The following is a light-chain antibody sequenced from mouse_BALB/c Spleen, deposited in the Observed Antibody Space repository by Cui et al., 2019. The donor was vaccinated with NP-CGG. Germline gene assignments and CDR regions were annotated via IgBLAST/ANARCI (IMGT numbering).Light chain of an antibody. CDR2: GTN. CDR1: TGAVTTSNY. V-gene: IGLV1*01. CDR3: SLWYSNHWV. Sequence: QAVVTQESALPTSPGETVTLTCRSSTGAVTTSNYANWVQEKPDHLFTGLIGGTNNRVPGVPARFSGSLIGDKAVLIITGAQTEDEAIYFCSLWYSNHWVFGGGTKLTVL. J-gene: IGLJ1*01.